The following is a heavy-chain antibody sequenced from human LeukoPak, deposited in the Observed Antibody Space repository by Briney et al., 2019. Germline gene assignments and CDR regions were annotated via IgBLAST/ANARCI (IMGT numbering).Heavy chain of an antibody. CDR3: ARQNNTYHHYNLGWFDP. J-gene: IGHJ5*02. CDR1: GDIFSSNSAA. D-gene: IGHD5-24*01. CDR2: TYYRSKWYN. Sequence: SQTLSLTCAVSGDIFSSNSAAWNWIRQSPSRGLEWLGRTYYRSKWYNDYAVSVKIRITINPDTSKNQFSLQLSSVTPEDTAVYYCARQNNTYHHYNLGWFDPWGQGTLVTVSS. V-gene: IGHV6-1*01.